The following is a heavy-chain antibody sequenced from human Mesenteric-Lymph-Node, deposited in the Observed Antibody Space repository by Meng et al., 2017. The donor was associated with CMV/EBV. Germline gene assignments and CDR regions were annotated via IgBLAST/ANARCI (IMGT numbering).Heavy chain of an antibody. CDR3: AKVDSGSWYRGFFDY. CDR2: ISDTGDSA. V-gene: IGHV3-23*01. CDR1: GFSFSIYA. Sequence: GGSLRLSCAASGFSFSIYAMNWVRQAPGKGLEWVSCISDTGDSAYYADSVKGRFTISRDNSKNTLYLQMNSLRAEDTAVYYCAKVDSGSWYRGFFDYWGQGTLVTVSS. J-gene: IGHJ4*02. D-gene: IGHD6-13*01.